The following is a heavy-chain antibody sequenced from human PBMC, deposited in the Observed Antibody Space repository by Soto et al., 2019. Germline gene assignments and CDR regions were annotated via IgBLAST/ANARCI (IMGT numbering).Heavy chain of an antibody. D-gene: IGHD4-4*01. CDR2: IDGVGTGT. CDR1: GFTFTNYW. Sequence: GGSLRLSCAASGFTFTNYWMHWVRQVPGKGLVWVSRIDGVGTGTSYSDSVRGRFPSSRDNAEKTLYLQMTSLRAEDTAVYYCKTVFEYWGQGTPVTVSS. J-gene: IGHJ4*02. V-gene: IGHV3-74*01. CDR3: KTVFEY.